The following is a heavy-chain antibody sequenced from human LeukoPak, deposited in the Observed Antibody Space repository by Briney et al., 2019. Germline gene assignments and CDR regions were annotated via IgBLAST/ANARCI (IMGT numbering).Heavy chain of an antibody. CDR2: ISSSSSYI. Sequence: GGSLRLSCAASGFTFSSYSMNWVRQAPGKGLEWVSSISSSSSYIYYADSVKGRFTISRDNAKNSLYLQMNSLRAEDTAVYYCARNYDFCSGYFDWYFDLWGRGTLVTVSS. D-gene: IGHD3-3*01. V-gene: IGHV3-21*01. J-gene: IGHJ2*01. CDR1: GFTFSSYS. CDR3: ARNYDFCSGYFDWYFDL.